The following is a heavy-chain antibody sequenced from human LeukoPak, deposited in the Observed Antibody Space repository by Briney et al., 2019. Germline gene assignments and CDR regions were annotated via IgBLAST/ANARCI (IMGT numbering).Heavy chain of an antibody. V-gene: IGHV4-38-2*02. CDR2: IYHSGST. D-gene: IGHD3-22*01. J-gene: IGHJ4*02. Sequence: PSETLSLTCTVSGYSISSGYYWGWIRQPPGKGLEWIGSIYHSGSTYYNPSLKSRVTISVDTSKNQFSLKLSSVTAADTAVYYCARGSDTMIVVVTLGFDYWGQGTLVTVSS. CDR3: ARGSDTMIVVVTLGFDY. CDR1: GYSISSGYY.